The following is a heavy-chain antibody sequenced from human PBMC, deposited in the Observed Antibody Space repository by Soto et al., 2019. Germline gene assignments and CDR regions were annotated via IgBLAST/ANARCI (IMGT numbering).Heavy chain of an antibody. J-gene: IGHJ5*02. CDR3: ARQSITIFGVVTYNWFDP. CDR2: IYYSGST. Sequence: ETLSLTCTVTGGSIRSYYWSWIRQPPGKGLEWIGYIYYSGSTNYNPSLKSRVTISVDTSKNQFSLKLSSVTAADTAVYYCARQSITIFGVVTYNWFDPWGQGTLVTVSS. V-gene: IGHV4-59*01. D-gene: IGHD3-3*01. CDR1: GGSIRSYY.